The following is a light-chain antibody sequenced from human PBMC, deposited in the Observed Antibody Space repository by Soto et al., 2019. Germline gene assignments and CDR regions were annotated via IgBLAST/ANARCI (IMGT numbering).Light chain of an antibody. V-gene: IGLV2-14*01. CDR3: SSYTSSTFYV. CDR2: EVS. CDR1: SSDVGGYNY. J-gene: IGLJ1*01. Sequence: QSALTQPASVSGSPGQSITISCTGTSSDVGGYNYVSWYQQHLGKAPKLMIYEVSNRPSGVSNRFSGSKSGNTASLTISGLQAEDEADYYCSSYTSSTFYVFGTGTKLTVL.